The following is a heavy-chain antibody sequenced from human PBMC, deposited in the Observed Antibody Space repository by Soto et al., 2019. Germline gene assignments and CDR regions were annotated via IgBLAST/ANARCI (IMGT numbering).Heavy chain of an antibody. J-gene: IGHJ1*01. Sequence: GGSLRLSCAASGFTFSSYAMSWVRQAPGKGLEWVSAISGSGGSTYYADSVKGRFTISRDNSKNTLYLQMNSLRAEDTAVYYCAKTFSVLRFLEWLPNPVSGHVGYFQHWGQGTLVTVSS. V-gene: IGHV3-23*01. D-gene: IGHD3-3*01. CDR2: ISGSGGST. CDR3: AKTFSVLRFLEWLPNPVSGHVGYFQH. CDR1: GFTFSSYA.